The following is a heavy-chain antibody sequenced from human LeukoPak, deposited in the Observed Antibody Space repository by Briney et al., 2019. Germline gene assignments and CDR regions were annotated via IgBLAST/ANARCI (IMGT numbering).Heavy chain of an antibody. D-gene: IGHD2-2*01. CDR3: TKDGRVASAANRPTYYYGMDV. CDR2: ISSRSSYI. Sequence: GGSLRLSCAASGFTFSDYNINWVRQAPGKGLEWVSCISSRSSYIYYADSVKGRFTISRDNAKNSLYLQMSSLRVEDTAVYYCTKDGRVASAANRPTYYYGMDVWGQGTTVIVSS. V-gene: IGHV3-21*01. CDR1: GFTFSDYN. J-gene: IGHJ6*02.